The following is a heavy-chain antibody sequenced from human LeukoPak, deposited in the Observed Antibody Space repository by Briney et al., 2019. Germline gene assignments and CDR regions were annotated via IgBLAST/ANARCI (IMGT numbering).Heavy chain of an antibody. CDR2: ISYDGSNK. J-gene: IGHJ4*02. CDR3: ARDQRGNSSWNFDY. CDR1: GFTFSSYA. D-gene: IGHD6-13*01. V-gene: IGHV3-30*04. Sequence: PGGSLRLSCAASGFTFSSYAMHWFRQAPGKGLEWVAVISYDGSNKYYADSVEGRFTISRDNSKNTLYLQMNSLRAEDTAVYYCARDQRGNSSWNFDYWGQGTLVTVSS.